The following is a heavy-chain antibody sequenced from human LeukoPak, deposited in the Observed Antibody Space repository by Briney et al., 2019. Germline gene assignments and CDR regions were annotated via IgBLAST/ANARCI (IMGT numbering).Heavy chain of an antibody. J-gene: IGHJ4*02. CDR2: IKQDGSEK. CDR3: ARLIRPYFDY. CDR1: GFTFSTYW. V-gene: IGHV3-7*05. Sequence: PGGSLRLSCVASGFTFSTYWMSWVRQAPGKGLEWVASIKQDGSEKYYVDSVKGRFTISGDNAKNSLYLQMNSLRAEDTAVYYCARLIRPYFDYWGQGTLVTVSS.